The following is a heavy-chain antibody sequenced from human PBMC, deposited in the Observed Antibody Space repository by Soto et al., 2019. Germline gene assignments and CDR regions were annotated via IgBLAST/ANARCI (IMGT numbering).Heavy chain of an antibody. V-gene: IGHV1-69*06. Sequence: QVQLVQSGAEVKKPGSSVKVSCKASGGTFSSYAISWVRQAPGQGLEWMGGIIPIFGTANYAQKFQGRVTTTADKSTSTGYMELSSLRFEDTAVYYCASDTSGIVVVPAAPFDYWGQGTLVTVSS. CDR1: GGTFSSYA. CDR2: IIPIFGTA. D-gene: IGHD2-2*01. J-gene: IGHJ4*02. CDR3: ASDTSGIVVVPAAPFDY.